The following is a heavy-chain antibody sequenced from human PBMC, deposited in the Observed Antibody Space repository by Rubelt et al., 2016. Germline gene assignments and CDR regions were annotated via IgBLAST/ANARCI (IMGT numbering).Heavy chain of an antibody. CDR3: ARQLYSGSYYIDY. CDR1: GGSISSSNYY. J-gene: IGHJ4*02. Sequence: QLQLQESGPGLVRPSETLSLTCSVSGGSISSSNYYWGWVRRPPGKGLEWIGSIYYSGTTYYNPSLESRVTMSVDTSKNQSSLKPSSVTSADTALYYCARQLYSGSYYIDYGGQGTLVTVSS. V-gene: IGHV4-39*01. D-gene: IGHD1-26*01. CDR2: IYYSGTT.